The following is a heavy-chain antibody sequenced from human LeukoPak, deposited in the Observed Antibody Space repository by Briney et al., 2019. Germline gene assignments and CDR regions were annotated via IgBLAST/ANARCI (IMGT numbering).Heavy chain of an antibody. Sequence: PGASLKISCKGSGSSFTSYWIGWVRQLPGKGLEWMGIIYPGDSDTRYSPSFQGQVTISADKSISTAYLQWSSLKASDTAMYYCARLGSSWIYYYYYGMDVWGKGTTVTVSS. CDR1: GSSFTSYW. D-gene: IGHD6-13*01. J-gene: IGHJ6*04. CDR3: ARLGSSWIYYYYYGMDV. CDR2: IYPGDSDT. V-gene: IGHV5-51*01.